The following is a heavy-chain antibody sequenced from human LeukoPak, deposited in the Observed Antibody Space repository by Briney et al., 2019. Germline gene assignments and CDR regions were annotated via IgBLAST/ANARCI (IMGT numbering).Heavy chain of an antibody. CDR1: GFTFSSYS. CDR2: ISSSSSYT. Sequence: GGSLRLSCAASGFTFSSYSMNWVRQAPGKGLKWVSSISSSSSYTYYADSVKGRFTISRDNSKNTLYLQMNSLRAEDTAVYYCAKDFCGSTTCFFDYWGQGTLVTVSS. V-gene: IGHV3-21*04. J-gene: IGHJ4*02. CDR3: AKDFCGSTTCFFDY. D-gene: IGHD2-2*01.